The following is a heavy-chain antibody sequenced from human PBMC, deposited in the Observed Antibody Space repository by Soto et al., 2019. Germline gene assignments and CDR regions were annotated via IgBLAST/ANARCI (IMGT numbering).Heavy chain of an antibody. CDR3: AVRTGYDAFDI. V-gene: IGHV3-53*04. CDR2: IYSGGST. CDR1: GFTVSSNY. D-gene: IGHD1-1*01. J-gene: IGHJ3*02. Sequence: GESLKISCAASGFTVSSNYMSWVRQAPGKGLEWVSVIYSGGSTYYADSVKGRFTISRHNSKNTLYLQMNSLRAEDTAVYYCAVRTGYDAFDIWGQGTMVTVSS.